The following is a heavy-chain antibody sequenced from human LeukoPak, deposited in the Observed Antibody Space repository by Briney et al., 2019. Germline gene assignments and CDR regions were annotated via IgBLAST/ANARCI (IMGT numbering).Heavy chain of an antibody. V-gene: IGHV3-15*01. D-gene: IGHD5-12*01. CDR2: IKSKTEGGTT. J-gene: IGHJ4*02. Sequence: PGGSPRLSCAASGFIFSNAWMNWVRQAPGKGLEWVGRIKSKTEGGTTDYAAPVRGRFTISRDDSQNTVDLQISSLTAEDTAMYFCTTTYIVASTRRFADYWGQGTLVTVSS. CDR1: GFIFSNAW. CDR3: TTTYIVASTRRFADY.